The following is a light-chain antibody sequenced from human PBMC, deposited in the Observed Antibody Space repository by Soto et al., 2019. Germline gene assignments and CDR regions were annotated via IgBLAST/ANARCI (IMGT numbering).Light chain of an antibody. J-gene: IGKJ1*01. Sequence: EIVLTQSPSTLSLSPGERATLSCRASQSVGSNLAWYQQEPGQAPRLLIYDASNRATGIPARISGSGSGTDFTLTISSLQPDDFATYYCQHYNSYSEAFGQGTKVDIK. V-gene: IGKV3-11*01. CDR2: DAS. CDR3: QHYNSYSEA. CDR1: QSVGSN.